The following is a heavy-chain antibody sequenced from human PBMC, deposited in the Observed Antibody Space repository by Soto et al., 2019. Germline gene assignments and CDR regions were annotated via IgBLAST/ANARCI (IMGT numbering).Heavy chain of an antibody. D-gene: IGHD3-10*01. Sequence: EVQLVESGGGLVQPGGSLRLSCVVSGFTLSDDHMNWVRQAPGKGLEWLGRTRHKSEGHTTEYAASVKDRFTVSRDDSKNSVILQMNSLKTEDTAMYFCVRESFYCLDDWGRGTLVTVSS. CDR1: GFTLSDDH. CDR2: TRHKSEGHTT. J-gene: IGHJ4*02. V-gene: IGHV3-72*01. CDR3: VRESFYCLDD.